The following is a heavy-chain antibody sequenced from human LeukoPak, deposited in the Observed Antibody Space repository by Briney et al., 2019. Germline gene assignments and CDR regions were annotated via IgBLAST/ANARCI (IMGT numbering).Heavy chain of an antibody. J-gene: IGHJ3*02. V-gene: IGHV3-21*01. CDR1: GFTFSSYS. CDR3: ARGPFGGNDYHDAFGI. Sequence: PGGSLRLSCAASGFTFSSYSMNWVRQAPGKGLEWVSSISSSSSYIYYADSVKGRFTISRDNAKNSLYLQMNSLRAEDTAVYYCARGPFGGNDYHDAFGIWGQGTMVTVSS. D-gene: IGHD4-23*01. CDR2: ISSSSSYI.